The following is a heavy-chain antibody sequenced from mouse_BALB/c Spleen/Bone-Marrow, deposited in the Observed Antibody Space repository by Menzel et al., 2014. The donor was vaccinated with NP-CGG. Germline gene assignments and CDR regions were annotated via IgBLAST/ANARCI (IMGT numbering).Heavy chain of an antibody. CDR2: INPDSSTI. V-gene: IGHV4-1*02. CDR3: ARLGYYGGFAY. CDR1: GFDFSGFW. J-gene: IGHJ3*01. Sequence: EVKLVESGGGLVQPGGSLKLSCAASGFDFSGFWMGWVRPAPGKGLEWIGEINPDSSTINYTPSLKDRFIISRDNAKNTLYLQMSKVRSEDTALYYCARLGYYGGFAYWGQGTLVTVSA. D-gene: IGHD2-3*01.